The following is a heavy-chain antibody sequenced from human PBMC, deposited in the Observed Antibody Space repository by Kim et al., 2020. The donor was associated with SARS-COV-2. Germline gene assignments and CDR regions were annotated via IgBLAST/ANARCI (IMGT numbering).Heavy chain of an antibody. V-gene: IGHV3-9*01. CDR3: AKDLRREIPLYY. J-gene: IGHJ4*02. CDR2: ISWNSGSI. Sequence: GGSLRLSCAASGFTFGDYAMHWVRQAPGKGLEWVSGISWNSGSIGYADSVKGRFTISRDNAKNSLHLQMNSLRAEDTALYYCAKDLRREIPLYYWGQGTLVTVSS. CDR1: GFTFGDYA. D-gene: IGHD1-26*01.